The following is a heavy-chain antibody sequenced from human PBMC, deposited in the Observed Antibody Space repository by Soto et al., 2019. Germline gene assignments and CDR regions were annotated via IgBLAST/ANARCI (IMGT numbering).Heavy chain of an antibody. D-gene: IGHD3-22*01. CDR3: TTDGYSDGRGYDAFDI. CDR2: IKSKTDGGTT. J-gene: IGHJ3*02. CDR1: GFTFSNAW. Sequence: SLRLSCAASGFTFSNAWINWVRQAPGKGLEWVGRIKSKTDGGTTAYAAPVNGRFTISRDDLKTTVYLQMNSLKTDDTAVYYCTTDGYSDGRGYDAFDIWGQGTMVTVSS. V-gene: IGHV3-15*01.